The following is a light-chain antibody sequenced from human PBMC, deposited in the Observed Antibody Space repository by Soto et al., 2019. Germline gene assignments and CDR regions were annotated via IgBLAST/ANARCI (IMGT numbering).Light chain of an antibody. V-gene: IGLV2-11*01. Sequence: QSALSPPRSVSGSPGQSVAISCTETSRDIDDYHFVSWYQHHPGKAPKLIISEVSKRPSGVSHRFSGSKSGNTASLTISGLQAEDEAEYFCCSFAGSFYVFGTGTKVTVL. CDR1: SRDIDDYHF. CDR2: EVS. J-gene: IGLJ1*01. CDR3: CSFAGSFYV.